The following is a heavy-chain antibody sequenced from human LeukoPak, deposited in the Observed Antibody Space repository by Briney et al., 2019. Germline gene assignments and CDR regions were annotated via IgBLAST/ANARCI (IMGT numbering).Heavy chain of an antibody. D-gene: IGHD3-16*01. CDR1: GFTFSSYW. CDR2: IKQDGSEK. Sequence: QPGGSLRLSCAASGFTFSSYWMSWVRQAPGKGLEWVANIKQDGSEKYYVDSVKGRFTISRDNAKNSLYLQMNSLRAEDTAVYYCARPQLRLGESTHFDYWGQGTLVTVSS. V-gene: IGHV3-7*01. J-gene: IGHJ4*02. CDR3: ARPQLRLGESTHFDY.